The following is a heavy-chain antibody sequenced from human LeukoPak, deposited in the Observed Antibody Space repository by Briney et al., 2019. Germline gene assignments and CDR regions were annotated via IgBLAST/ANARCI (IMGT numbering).Heavy chain of an antibody. D-gene: IGHD6-13*01. CDR1: GGSISSGGYY. V-gene: IGHV4-30-2*01. CDR2: IYHSGST. Sequence: PSETLSLTCTVSGGSISSGGYYWSWIRQPPGKGLEWIGYIYHSGSTYYNPSLKSRVTISVDRSKNQFSLKLSSVTAADTAVYYCARATGIAGPAEDWGQGTLVTVSS. CDR3: ARATGIAGPAED. J-gene: IGHJ4*02.